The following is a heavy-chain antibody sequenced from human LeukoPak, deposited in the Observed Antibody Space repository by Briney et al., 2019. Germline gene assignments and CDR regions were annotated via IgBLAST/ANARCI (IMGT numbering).Heavy chain of an antibody. J-gene: IGHJ6*02. V-gene: IGHV4-30-4*01. CDR2: IYSSAST. D-gene: IGHD5-18*01. CDR3: ARGTRGYSYAIIAYGMDV. Sequence: SQTLSLTCTVSGGSISSGDSYWNRIRQPPGKGLDWIVYIYSSASTYYNPSLQSRVTISVDTSKNPFSPKLSSVTAADTAVYYCARGTRGYSYAIIAYGMDVWGQGTTVTVSS. CDR1: GGSISSGDSY.